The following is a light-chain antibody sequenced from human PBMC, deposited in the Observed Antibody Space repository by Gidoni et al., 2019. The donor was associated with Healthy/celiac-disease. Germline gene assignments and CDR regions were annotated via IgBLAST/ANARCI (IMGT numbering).Light chain of an antibody. Sequence: TVSPQSPGTLSLSPGERATLSCRASQSVSSSYLAWYQQKPGQAPRLLIYGASSRATGIPDRFSGSGSGTDFTLTISRLEPEDFAVYYCQQYGSSSWTFGEGTKVEIK. CDR1: QSVSSSY. J-gene: IGKJ1*01. V-gene: IGKV3-20*01. CDR2: GAS. CDR3: QQYGSSSWT.